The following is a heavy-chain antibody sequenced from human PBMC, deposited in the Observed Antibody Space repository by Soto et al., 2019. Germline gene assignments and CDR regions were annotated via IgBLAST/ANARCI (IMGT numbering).Heavy chain of an antibody. CDR3: AKDGETIFGVVTYMDV. CDR1: GFTFDDYA. CDR2: ISWNSGSI. V-gene: IGHV3-9*01. D-gene: IGHD3-3*01. J-gene: IGHJ6*03. Sequence: GGSLRLSCAASGFTFDDYAMHWVRQAPGKGLEWVSGISWNSGSIGYADSVKGRFTISRDNAKNSLYLQMNSLRAEDTALYYCAKDGETIFGVVTYMDVWGKGTTVTVSS.